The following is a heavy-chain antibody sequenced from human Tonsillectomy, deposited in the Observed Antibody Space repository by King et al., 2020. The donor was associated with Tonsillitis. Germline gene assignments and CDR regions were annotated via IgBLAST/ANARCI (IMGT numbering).Heavy chain of an antibody. CDR2: IYYSGST. V-gene: IGHV4-59*01. CDR3: ARERADFWSGPYYMDV. CDR1: GGSISSYY. Sequence: VPLQESGPGLVKPSETLSLTCTVSGGSISSYYWSWIRPPPGKGLEWIGYIYYSGSTNYNPSLKSRVTISVDTSKNQFSLKLSSVTAADTAVYYCARERADFWSGPYYMDVWGKGPTVPVAS. D-gene: IGHD3-3*01. J-gene: IGHJ6*03.